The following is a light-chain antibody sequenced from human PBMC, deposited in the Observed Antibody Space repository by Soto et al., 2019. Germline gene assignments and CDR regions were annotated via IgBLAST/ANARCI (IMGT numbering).Light chain of an antibody. CDR3: SSYTTDSTLVL. Sequence: QSALTQSASVSGSPGQSITISCTGTSSDDGDYKYVSWYQQHPGSAPKLLIYEVTNRPSRVSDRFSGSKSGSTASLTISGLQSDDEADYYCSSYTTDSTLVLFGGGTKLTFL. V-gene: IGLV2-14*01. J-gene: IGLJ2*01. CDR2: EVT. CDR1: SSDDGDYKY.